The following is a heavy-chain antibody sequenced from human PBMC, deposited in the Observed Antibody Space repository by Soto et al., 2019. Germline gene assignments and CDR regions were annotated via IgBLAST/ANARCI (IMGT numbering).Heavy chain of an antibody. CDR2: LNPINGAT. J-gene: IGHJ6*02. CDR3: GRGPSPRAPAGGTPYYYAMDV. Sequence: ASVKVSCNASGYDFTAYDINWVRPASGQGLEWMGWLNPINGATGSARRFQGRVSMTRNTATGTAYLELTSLRSDDSAVYYCGRGPSPRAPAGGTPYYYAMDVWCQ. V-gene: IGHV1-8*02. CDR1: GYDFTAYD. D-gene: IGHD6-13*01.